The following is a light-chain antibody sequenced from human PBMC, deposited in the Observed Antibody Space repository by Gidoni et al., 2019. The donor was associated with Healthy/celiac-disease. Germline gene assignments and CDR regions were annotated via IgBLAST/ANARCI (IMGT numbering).Light chain of an antibody. V-gene: IGKV1-33*01. J-gene: IGKJ4*01. Sequence: DIQMTQSPSSLSASVGDRVTITCPASQDISNYLNWYQQKPGKAPKLLIYDASNLETGVPSRFSGSGSGTDFTFTISSLQPEDSATYYCQQYDNTLLTFGGGTKVEIK. CDR3: QQYDNTLLT. CDR1: QDISNY. CDR2: DAS.